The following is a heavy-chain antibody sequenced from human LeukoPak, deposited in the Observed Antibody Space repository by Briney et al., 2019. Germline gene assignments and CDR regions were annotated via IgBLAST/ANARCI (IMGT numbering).Heavy chain of an antibody. Sequence: GASVKVSCKASHYTFTAYGISWVRQATGQGLEWMGWMNPNSGNTGYAQKFQGRVTMTRNTSISTAYMELSSLRSEDTAVYYCARGPGIADNWGQGTLVTVSS. V-gene: IGHV1-8*02. D-gene: IGHD6-13*01. J-gene: IGHJ4*02. CDR3: ARGPGIADN. CDR1: HYTFTAYG. CDR2: MNPNSGNT.